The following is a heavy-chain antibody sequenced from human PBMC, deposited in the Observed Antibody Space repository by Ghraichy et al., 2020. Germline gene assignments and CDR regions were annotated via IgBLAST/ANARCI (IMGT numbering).Heavy chain of an antibody. CDR2: ISWNSGSI. V-gene: IGHV3-9*01. D-gene: IGHD6-19*01. Sequence: LSLTCAASGFTFDDYAMHWVRQAPGKGLEWVSGISWNSGSIGYADSVKGRFTISRDNAKNSLYLQMNSLRAEDTALYYCAKAILRYSSGWYYFDYWGQGTLVTVSS. CDR3: AKAILRYSSGWYYFDY. J-gene: IGHJ4*02. CDR1: GFTFDDYA.